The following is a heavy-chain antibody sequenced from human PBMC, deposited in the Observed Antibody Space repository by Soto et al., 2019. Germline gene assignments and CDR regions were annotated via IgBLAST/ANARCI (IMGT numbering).Heavy chain of an antibody. D-gene: IGHD3-10*01. CDR2: IYPGDSDT. Sequence: PGESLKIFCKGSEYSIINYWIAWVRQMPGKGLEWVGIIYPGDSDTRYSPSFEGHVTISVDKSISTAFLQWNSLKASDNAIYYCARHSTSAPKDYWGQGTLVTVYS. J-gene: IGHJ4*01. CDR3: ARHSTSAPKDY. CDR1: EYSIINYW. V-gene: IGHV5-51*01.